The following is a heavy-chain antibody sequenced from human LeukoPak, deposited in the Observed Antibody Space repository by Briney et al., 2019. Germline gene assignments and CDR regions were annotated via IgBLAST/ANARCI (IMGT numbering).Heavy chain of an antibody. CDR3: ARVGMATSMDY. CDR1: GGSISSYY. V-gene: IGHV4-59*01. Sequence: SETLSLTCTVSGGSISSYYWSWIRQPPGKGLEWIGYIYYSGSTNYNPSLKSRVTISVDTSKNQFSLKLSSVTAADTAVYYCARVGMATSMDYWGQGTLVTVSS. CDR2: IYYSGST. J-gene: IGHJ4*02. D-gene: IGHD5-24*01.